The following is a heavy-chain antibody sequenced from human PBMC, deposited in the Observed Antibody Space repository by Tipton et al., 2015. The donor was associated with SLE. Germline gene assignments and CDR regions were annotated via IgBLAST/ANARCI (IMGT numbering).Heavy chain of an antibody. V-gene: IGHV1-8*01. CDR3: ARGRHDSTGYLLEY. CDR2: MNPNSGNT. CDR1: GYTFTSYD. D-gene: IGHD3-9*01. Sequence: QLVQSGAEVKKPGASVKVSCKASGYTFTSYDINWVRQATGQGLEWMGWMNPNSGNTGYAQKFQGRVTMTRNTSINTDYMELSSLRSEDTAVYYCARGRHDSTGYLLEYWGQGTLVTVSS. J-gene: IGHJ4*02.